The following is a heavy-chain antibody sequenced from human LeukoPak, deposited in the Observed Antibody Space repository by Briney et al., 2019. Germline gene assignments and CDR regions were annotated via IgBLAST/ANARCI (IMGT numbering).Heavy chain of an antibody. CDR1: GFAFSSYS. CDR2: ISSSSSYI. D-gene: IGHD4-17*01. J-gene: IGHJ4*02. Sequence: GRSLRLSCAASGFAFSSYSMNWVGQAPGKGLEWVSSISSSSSYIYYADSVKGRFTITRDNAKKSLYLQMNSLRAEDTALYYCARDSYGDYGDCFDYWGQGTLVTVSS. V-gene: IGHV3-21*01. CDR3: ARDSYGDYGDCFDY.